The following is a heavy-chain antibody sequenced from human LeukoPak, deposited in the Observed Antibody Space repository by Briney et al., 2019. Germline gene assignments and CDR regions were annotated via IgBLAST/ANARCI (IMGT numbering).Heavy chain of an antibody. J-gene: IGHJ4*02. Sequence: SGTLSLTCAVSGDSISSSNWWSWVRQPPGKGLEWIGEIYHSGITYSNPSLKSRLTISVDTSKNQFSLKLGSVTAADTAVYYCARAPFRTGWYWGYYFDYWGQGALVTVSS. D-gene: IGHD6-19*01. CDR2: IYHSGIT. CDR3: ARAPFRTGWYWGYYFDY. CDR1: GDSISSSNW. V-gene: IGHV4-4*02.